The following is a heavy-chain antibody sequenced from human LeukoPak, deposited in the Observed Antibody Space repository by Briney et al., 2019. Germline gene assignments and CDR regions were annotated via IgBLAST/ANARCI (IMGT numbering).Heavy chain of an antibody. CDR3: ARFPPRARLYDFWSGPPYYYYGMDV. Sequence: ASVKVSCKASGYTFTSYGISWVRQAPGQGLEWMGWISAYNGNTNYAQKLQGRVTMTTDTSTGTAYMELRSLRSDDTAVYYCARFPPRARLYDFWSGPPYYYYGMDVWGQGTTVTVSS. D-gene: IGHD3-3*01. V-gene: IGHV1-18*01. CDR2: ISAYNGNT. CDR1: GYTFTSYG. J-gene: IGHJ6*02.